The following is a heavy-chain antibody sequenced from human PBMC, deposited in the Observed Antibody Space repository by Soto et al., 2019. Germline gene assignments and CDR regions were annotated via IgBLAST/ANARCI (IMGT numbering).Heavy chain of an antibody. Sequence: QVQLQESGPGLVKPSETLSLSCTVSGGSISSYYWSWIRQPPGKGLEWIGYIYYSGSTNYNPSLKXRVTISVDTSKNQFSLKLSSVTAADTAVYYCARDYGGNSDYWGQGTLVTVSS. CDR2: IYYSGST. D-gene: IGHD4-17*01. CDR3: ARDYGGNSDY. V-gene: IGHV4-59*12. J-gene: IGHJ4*02. CDR1: GGSISSYY.